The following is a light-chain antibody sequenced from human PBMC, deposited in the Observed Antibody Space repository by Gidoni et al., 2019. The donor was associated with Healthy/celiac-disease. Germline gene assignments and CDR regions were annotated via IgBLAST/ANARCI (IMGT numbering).Light chain of an antibody. V-gene: IGLV3-21*02. CDR1: NIGSKS. Sequence: YVRTTPPSVSVAPGQTDRITCGGDNIGSKSVHWYQQKPGQAPVLVVYDDSVRPSGIPQRFSGSNSGNTATLTISRVEAGDEADYYCQVWDSSSDPVVFGGGTKLTAL. CDR3: QVWDSSSDPVV. CDR2: DDS. J-gene: IGLJ2*01.